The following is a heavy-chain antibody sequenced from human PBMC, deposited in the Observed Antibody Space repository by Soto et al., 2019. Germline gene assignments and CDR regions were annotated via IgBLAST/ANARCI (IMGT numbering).Heavy chain of an antibody. CDR3: ARWWSGSRQGFDP. J-gene: IGHJ5*02. V-gene: IGHV4-31*03. CDR1: GGSISSGDYY. D-gene: IGHD3-3*01. Sequence: QVQLQESGPGLVKPSQTLSLTCTVSGGSISSGDYYWSWIRQHPGKGLEWIGYIYYSGSTYYNPSIKSRVTISVDTSKNQFSLKLSSVTDADTAVYYCARWWSGSRQGFDPWGQGTLVTVSS. CDR2: IYYSGST.